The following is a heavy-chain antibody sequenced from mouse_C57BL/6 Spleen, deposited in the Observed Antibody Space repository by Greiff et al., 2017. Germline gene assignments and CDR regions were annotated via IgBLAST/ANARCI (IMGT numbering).Heavy chain of an antibody. CDR2: IDPNSGGT. D-gene: IGHD1-1*01. J-gene: IGHJ2*01. V-gene: IGHV1-72*01. Sequence: QVQLKQPGVELVKPGASVKLSCKASGYTFTSYWMHWVKQRPGRGLEWIGRIDPNSGGTKYNEKFKSKATLTVDKPSSTAYMQLSSLTSEDSAVYYCARGVLITTVVATDYWGQGTTLTVSS. CDR1: GYTFTSYW. CDR3: ARGVLITTVVATDY.